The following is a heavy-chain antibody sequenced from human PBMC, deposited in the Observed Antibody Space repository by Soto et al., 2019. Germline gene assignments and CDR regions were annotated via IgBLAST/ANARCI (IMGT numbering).Heavy chain of an antibody. D-gene: IGHD2-21*01. CDR1: GYTFSRYG. CDR2: ISAYNGNT. CDR3: ARDQGFRVVINSNWFDP. V-gene: IGHV1-18*01. Sequence: ASVKVSFKASGYTFSRYGIMWVRQAPGQGLEWMGWISAYNGNTNSAEKLRGRLTMTTDASTTTAYMELRSLRSDDTAIYYCARDQGFRVVINSNWFDPWGQGTLVTVSS. J-gene: IGHJ5*02.